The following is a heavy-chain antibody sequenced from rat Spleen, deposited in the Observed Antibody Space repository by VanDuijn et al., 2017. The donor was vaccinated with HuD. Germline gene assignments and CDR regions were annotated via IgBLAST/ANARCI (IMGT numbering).Heavy chain of an antibody. J-gene: IGHJ2*01. V-gene: IGHV5-62*01. Sequence: AVQLVESGGGSVQPGKSLKLSCSASGFTFSTYGMHWIRQAPGKGLDWVAYISSSSDTVYVDAVKERFTISRDIAKNTLYLQLNSLKSEDTAIYYCARRGAYGYDGSYFDYWGQGVMVTVSS. CDR2: ISSSSDT. CDR1: GFTFSTYG. D-gene: IGHD1-12*03. CDR3: ARRGAYGYDGSYFDY.